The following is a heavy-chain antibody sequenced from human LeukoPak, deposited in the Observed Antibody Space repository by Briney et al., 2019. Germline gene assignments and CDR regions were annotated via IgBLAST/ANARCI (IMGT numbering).Heavy chain of an antibody. D-gene: IGHD1-26*01. CDR1: GFTFSSYV. J-gene: IGHJ4*02. V-gene: IGHV3-30*04. CDR3: ARQINRVGSTPLDS. CDR2: ISYDGSNK. Sequence: GRSLRLSCAASGFTFSSYVMHWVRQAPGKGLEWVAFISYDGSNKFYADSVKGRFTISRDNSKNTLFLQMNSLRAEDTTLYFCARQINRVGSTPLDSWGQGTLVTVSS.